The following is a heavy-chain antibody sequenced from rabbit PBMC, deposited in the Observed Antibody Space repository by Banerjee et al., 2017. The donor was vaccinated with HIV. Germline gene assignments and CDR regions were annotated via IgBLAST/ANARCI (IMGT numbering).Heavy chain of an antibody. CDR2: IDLVFGNT. D-gene: IGHD4-1*01. V-gene: IGHV1S47*01. J-gene: IGHJ4*01. CDR1: GFDFSSYG. Sequence: QEQLKESGGGLVQPGGSLKLSCKASGFDFSSYGVSWVRQAPGKGLEWIGYIDLVFGNTYYAGWVNGRFTISSHNAQNTLYLQLNSLTAADTATYFCARGDYWTSGWGEGLTLWGPGTLVTVS. CDR3: ARGDYWTSGWGEGLTL.